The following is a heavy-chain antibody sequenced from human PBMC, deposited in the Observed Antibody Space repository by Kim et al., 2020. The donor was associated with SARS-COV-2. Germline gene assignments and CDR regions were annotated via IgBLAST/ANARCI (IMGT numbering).Heavy chain of an antibody. CDR1: GFTFNSYG. D-gene: IGHD3-3*01. V-gene: IGHV3-33*01. CDR2: IWYDGSNK. CDR3: ARGGDFWSGYELAGPIADY. J-gene: IGHJ4*02. Sequence: GGSLRLSCVAFGFTFNSYGMHWVRQAPGKGLEWVAVIWYDGSNKYYADSVKGRFTISRDNYKNTLYLQMNSLRAEDTAVYYCARGGDFWSGYELAGPIADYWGQGTLVTVSA.